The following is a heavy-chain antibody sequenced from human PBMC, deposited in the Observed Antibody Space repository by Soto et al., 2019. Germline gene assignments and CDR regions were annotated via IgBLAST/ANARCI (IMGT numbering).Heavy chain of an antibody. D-gene: IGHD2-21*02. Sequence: ASVKVSFKASGFTFTSSAVQWVRQARGQRLEWIGWIVVGSGNTNYAQKFQERVTITRDMSTSTAYMELSSLRSEDTAVYYCAADDCGGDCYFRVNYYYYGMDVWG. CDR1: GFTFTSSA. V-gene: IGHV1-58*01. CDR3: AADDCGGDCYFRVNYYYYGMDV. CDR2: IVVGSGNT. J-gene: IGHJ6*02.